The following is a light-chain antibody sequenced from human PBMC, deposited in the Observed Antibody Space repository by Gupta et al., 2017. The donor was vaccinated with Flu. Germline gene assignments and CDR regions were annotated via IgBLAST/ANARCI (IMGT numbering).Light chain of an antibody. CDR3: QQYNNWPPGT. CDR2: GPS. J-gene: IGKJ5*01. V-gene: IGKV3-15*01. Sequence: MTQSPATLSVSPGERVTLSCRASQTISNNLAWYQHKPGQAPRLLIYGPSARATGVPARFSGSGSGTEFTLTISSLQSEDFAVYYCQQYNNWPPGTFGQWTRLEIK. CDR1: QTISNN.